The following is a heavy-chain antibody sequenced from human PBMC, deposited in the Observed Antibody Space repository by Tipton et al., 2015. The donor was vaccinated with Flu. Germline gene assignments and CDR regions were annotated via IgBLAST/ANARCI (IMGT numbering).Heavy chain of an antibody. V-gene: IGHV4-4*07. Sequence: LRLSCTVSGGSMSSFYWTWIRQPAGKGLEWIGRMYVSGSTKYNPSLKSRVTMSVDTSKNQFSLKLSSVTAADTAVYYCARGSGSGTDVTFYFWGQGTLVAVSS. CDR3: ARGSGSGTDVTFYF. CDR2: MYVSGST. J-gene: IGHJ4*02. D-gene: IGHD3-10*01. CDR1: GGSMSSFY.